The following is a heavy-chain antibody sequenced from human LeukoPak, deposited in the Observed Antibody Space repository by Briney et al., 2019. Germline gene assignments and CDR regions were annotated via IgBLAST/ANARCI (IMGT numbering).Heavy chain of an antibody. CDR2: IIPIFGTA. Sequence: GASVTVSCKASGGTFSSYAIRWVRQAPGQGLEWMGGIIPIFGTANYAQKFQGRVTITADKSTSTAYMELSSLRSDDTAVYYCARAVEVRSSRYYYYGMDVWGKGTTVTVSS. CDR1: GGTFSSYA. CDR3: ARAVEVRSSRYYYYGMDV. D-gene: IGHD3-10*01. J-gene: IGHJ6*04. V-gene: IGHV1-69*06.